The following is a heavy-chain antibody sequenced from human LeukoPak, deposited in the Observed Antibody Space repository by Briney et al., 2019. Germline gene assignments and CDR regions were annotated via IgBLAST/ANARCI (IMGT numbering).Heavy chain of an antibody. CDR3: ARDREYSYFDY. Sequence: PGGSLRLSCAASGFTFSSYAMHWVRQAPGKGLEWVAVISYDGSNKYYADSVKGRFTISRDNSKNTLYLQMNSLRAEDTAVYYCARDREYSYFDYWGQGTLVTVS. CDR1: GFTFSSYA. CDR2: ISYDGSNK. V-gene: IGHV3-30*04. J-gene: IGHJ4*02. D-gene: IGHD5-18*01.